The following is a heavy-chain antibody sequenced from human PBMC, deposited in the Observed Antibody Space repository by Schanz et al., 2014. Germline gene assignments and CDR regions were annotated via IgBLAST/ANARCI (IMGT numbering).Heavy chain of an antibody. J-gene: IGHJ4*02. CDR2: ISHDGSNK. CDR1: GFTFNAYD. Sequence: VQLVESGGGLAQPGGSLRLSCAASGFTFNAYDMYWIRQAPGKGLEWVALISHDGSNKNSADSVKGRFTISRDNSKNTLYPQMNSLRGDDTAIYYCVKGGTNTLDSWGQGTLVTVSS. CDR3: VKGGTNTLDS. V-gene: IGHV3-30*18.